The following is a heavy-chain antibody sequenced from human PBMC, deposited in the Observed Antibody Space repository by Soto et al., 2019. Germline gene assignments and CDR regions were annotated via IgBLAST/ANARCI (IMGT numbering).Heavy chain of an antibody. CDR3: AREWSTSGDLDY. CDR2: ISYDGSIK. J-gene: IGHJ4*02. Sequence: QVQLVESGGGVVQPGRSLRLSCAASGFTFSSHSIQWVRQAPGKGLEWVAVISYDGSIKYYADSVKGRFTISSDNSKNTEYLQMNSLRAEDTAVFYCAREWSTSGDLDYWGQGTLVIVSS. CDR1: GFTFSSHS. V-gene: IGHV3-30-3*01. D-gene: IGHD3-10*01.